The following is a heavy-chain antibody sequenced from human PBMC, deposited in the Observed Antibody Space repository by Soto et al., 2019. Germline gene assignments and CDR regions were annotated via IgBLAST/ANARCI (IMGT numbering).Heavy chain of an antibody. V-gene: IGHV1-58*01. D-gene: IGHD6-6*01. Sequence: ASVKVSCKASGFTFTSSAVQWVRQARGQRLEWIGWIVVGSGNTNYAQKFQERVTITRDMSTSTAYMELSSLRSEDTAVYYCAADRSEQLDPYYYYYGMDVWGQGTTVTVSS. CDR1: GFTFTSSA. CDR3: AADRSEQLDPYYYYYGMDV. J-gene: IGHJ6*02. CDR2: IVVGSGNT.